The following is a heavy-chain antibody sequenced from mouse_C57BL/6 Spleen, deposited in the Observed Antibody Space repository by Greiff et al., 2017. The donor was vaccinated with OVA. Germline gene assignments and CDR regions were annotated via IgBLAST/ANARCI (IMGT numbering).Heavy chain of an antibody. Sequence: VQVVESGPGLVQPSQSLSITCTVSGFSLTSYGVHWVRQPPGKGLEWLGVIWSGGSTDYNAAFISRLSISKDNSKSQVFFKMNSLQADDTAIYYCAKNSDYGYAPDYWGQGTTLTVSS. CDR3: AKNSDYGYAPDY. D-gene: IGHD2-2*01. J-gene: IGHJ2*01. V-gene: IGHV2-4*01. CDR1: GFSLTSYG. CDR2: IWSGGST.